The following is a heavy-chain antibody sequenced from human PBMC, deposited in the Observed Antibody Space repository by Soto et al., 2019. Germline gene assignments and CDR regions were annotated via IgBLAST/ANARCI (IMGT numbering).Heavy chain of an antibody. CDR1: GYTITGYY. V-gene: IGHV1-2*04. CDR3: ARAGVLVPAAMFY. Sequence: ASVKVSCKASGYTITGYYMHWVRQAPGQGLEWMGWINPNSGGTNYAQKFQGWVTMTRDTSISTAYMELSRLRSDDTAVYYCARAGVLVPAAMFYWGQGTLVTV. CDR2: INPNSGGT. J-gene: IGHJ4*02. D-gene: IGHD2-2*01.